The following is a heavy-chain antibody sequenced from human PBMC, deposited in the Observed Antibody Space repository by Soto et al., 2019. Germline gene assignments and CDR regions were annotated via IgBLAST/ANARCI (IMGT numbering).Heavy chain of an antibody. CDR1: GFTFSSYA. J-gene: IGHJ4*02. CDR2: ISGSGGST. V-gene: IGHV3-23*01. CDR3: AKEKINAPADDYGSGLVH. Sequence: EVQLLESGGGLVQPGGSLRLSCAASGFTFSSYAMSWVRQAPGKGLEWVSAISGSGGSTYYADSVKGRFTISRDNAKNTLYLEMNSLTAEDTAVYYSAKEKINAPADDYGSGLVHWGQGTLVTVSS. D-gene: IGHD3-10*01.